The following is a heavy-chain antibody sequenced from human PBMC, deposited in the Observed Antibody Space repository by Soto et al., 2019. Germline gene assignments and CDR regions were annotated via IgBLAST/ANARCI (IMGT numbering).Heavy chain of an antibody. J-gene: IGHJ6*03. Sequence: GGSLRLSCAASGFTFSSYAMSWVRQAPGKGLEWVAAISYGGGNKYYADSVKGRFTISRDNSKNTPYLQMNSLRAEDTAVYYCAKEGYYDFWSGYSYYYYYMDVWGKGTTVTVSS. CDR3: AKEGYYDFWSGYSYYYYYMDV. D-gene: IGHD3-3*01. CDR2: ISYGGGNK. CDR1: GFTFSSYA. V-gene: IGHV3-23*01.